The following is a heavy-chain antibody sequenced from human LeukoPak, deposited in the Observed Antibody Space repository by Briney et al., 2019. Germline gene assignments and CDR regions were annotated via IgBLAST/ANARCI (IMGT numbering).Heavy chain of an antibody. CDR2: IIPIFGTA. Sequence: SVKVSCTASGGTFSSYAISWVRQAPGQGLEWMGGIIPIFGTANYAQKFQGRVTITADESTSTAYMELSSLRSEDTAVYYCARNPAAGRYYFDYWGQGTLVTVSS. D-gene: IGHD6-13*01. CDR1: GGTFSSYA. J-gene: IGHJ4*02. CDR3: ARNPAAGRYYFDY. V-gene: IGHV1-69*13.